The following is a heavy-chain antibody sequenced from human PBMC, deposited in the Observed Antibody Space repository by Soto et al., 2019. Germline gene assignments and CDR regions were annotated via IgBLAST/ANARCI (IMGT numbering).Heavy chain of an antibody. D-gene: IGHD6-19*01. J-gene: IGHJ4*02. CDR2: TYWDGND. CDR1: RTSLSTLGVG. Sequence: QVTLKESGPTLVKPTQTLTLTCTFARTSLSTLGVGVHWIRQPPGKALEWLALTYWDGNDRYSPSLRSRLSIAKDTSNNQVVLTMPSMDPVDTATYYFAHTNGWLTDYGGQGTLVTVSP. CDR3: AHTNGWLTDY. V-gene: IGHV2-5*02.